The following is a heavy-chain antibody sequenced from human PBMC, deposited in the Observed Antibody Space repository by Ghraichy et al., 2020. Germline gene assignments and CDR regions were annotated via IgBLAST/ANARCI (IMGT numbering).Heavy chain of an antibody. CDR3: ARHVRVAGPEGFDY. J-gene: IGHJ4*02. CDR2: IYYSGST. CDR1: GGSISSSSYY. D-gene: IGHD6-19*01. Sequence: SETLSLTCTVSGGSISSSSYYWGWIRQPPGKGLEWIGSIYYSGSTYYNPSLKSRVTISVDTSKNQFSLKLSSVTAADTAVYYCARHVRVAGPEGFDYWGQGTLVTVSS. V-gene: IGHV4-39*01.